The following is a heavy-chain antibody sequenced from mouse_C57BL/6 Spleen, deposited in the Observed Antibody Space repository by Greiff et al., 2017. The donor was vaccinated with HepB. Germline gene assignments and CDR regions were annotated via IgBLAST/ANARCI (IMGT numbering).Heavy chain of an antibody. CDR2: IDPEDGDT. CDR3: TTRDYSNYGLAY. J-gene: IGHJ3*01. CDR1: GFNIRDYY. V-gene: IGHV14-1*01. D-gene: IGHD2-5*01. Sequence: QLQQSGAELVRPGASVKLSCTASGFNIRDYYMHWVKQRPEQGLEWIGRIDPEDGDTEYAPKFQGKATMTADTSSNTAYLQLSSLTSEDTAVYYCTTRDYSNYGLAYWGQGTLVTVSA.